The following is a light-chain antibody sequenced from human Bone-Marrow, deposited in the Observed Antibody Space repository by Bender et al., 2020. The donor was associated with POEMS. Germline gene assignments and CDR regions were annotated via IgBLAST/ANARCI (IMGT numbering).Light chain of an antibody. CDR1: DLGDKY. J-gene: IGLJ2*01. Sequence: SYEVTPPPSVSVSPGQTASITCSGDDLGDKYVAWYQEKPGQSPVLVIYQDTKRPSGVPERFSGSNSGNTATLTISGTQAMDEADYYCQAWDTYSGIFGGGTKLTVL. V-gene: IGLV3-1*01. CDR3: QAWDTYSGI. CDR2: QDT.